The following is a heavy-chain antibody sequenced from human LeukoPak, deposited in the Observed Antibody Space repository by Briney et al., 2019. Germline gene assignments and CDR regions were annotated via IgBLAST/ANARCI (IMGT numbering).Heavy chain of an antibody. CDR2: IYYSGNT. CDR1: GGSLSGGAYY. D-gene: IGHD5-18*01. J-gene: IGHJ4*02. V-gene: IGHV4-31*03. Sequence: PSQTLSLTCTVSGGSLSGGAYYWSWIRQHPGKGLEWIGYIYYSGNTYYNPSLKSRVTISVDTSKNQFSLKMSSVTAADTALYYCAREAGYSYNFYFVYWGQGTLVTVSS. CDR3: AREAGYSYNFYFVY.